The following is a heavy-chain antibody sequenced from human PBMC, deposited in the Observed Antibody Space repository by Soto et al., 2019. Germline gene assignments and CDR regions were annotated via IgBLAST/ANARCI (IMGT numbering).Heavy chain of an antibody. CDR3: ARSTAGNYPIGNAFDA. CDR2: IGTKSDA. Sequence: PGGSLRLSCAASGFTFSTYDMHWVRQATGKGLEWVSAIGTKSDAYYPDSVKGRFTISRDNAKHSLYLQINSLRAGDTAVYYCARSTAGNYPIGNAFDAWGQGTMVTVSS. V-gene: IGHV3-13*01. CDR1: GFTFSTYD. D-gene: IGHD4-4*01. J-gene: IGHJ3*01.